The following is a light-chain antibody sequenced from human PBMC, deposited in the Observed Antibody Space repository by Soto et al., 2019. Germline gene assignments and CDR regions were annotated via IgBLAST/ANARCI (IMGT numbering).Light chain of an antibody. J-gene: IGLJ1*01. V-gene: IGLV2-14*01. CDR1: SSDVGGYNY. Sequence: QSALTQPASVSGSPGQSITISCTGSSSDVGGYNYVSWYQQHPGKAPKLMIYEVSDRPSGVSNRFSGSKSGNTASLTISGLQSEDEADYYCSSYTITSTYVFGTGTKVTVL. CDR2: EVS. CDR3: SSYTITSTYV.